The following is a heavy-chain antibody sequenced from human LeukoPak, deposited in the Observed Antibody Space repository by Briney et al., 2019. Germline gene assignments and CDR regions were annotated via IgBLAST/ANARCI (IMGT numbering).Heavy chain of an antibody. CDR1: GGSFSGYY. J-gene: IGHJ6*03. CDR3: AGDSGNYYGSYYMDV. V-gene: IGHV4-34*01. CDR2: INHSGST. Sequence: SETLSLTCAVYGGSFSGYYWSWIRQPPGKGLEWIGEINHSGSTNYNPSLKSRVTISVDTSKNQFSLKLNSVTPDDTAVYFCAGDSGNYYGSYYMDVWGKGTTVTVSS. D-gene: IGHD1-26*01.